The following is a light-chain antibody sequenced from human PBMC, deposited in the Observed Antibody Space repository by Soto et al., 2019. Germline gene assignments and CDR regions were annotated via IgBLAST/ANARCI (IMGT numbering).Light chain of an antibody. CDR1: QSVSSNY. V-gene: IGKV3-20*01. J-gene: IGKJ2*02. Sequence: EIVLTQSPGILSLSPGERATLSCRASQSVSSNYLAWFQQKPGQAPRLLITGASSRATGIPDRFSGSGSGTDFTLTISRLEPEDFAVYYCQQYGNSPCTFGQGTKVDIK. CDR3: QQYGNSPCT. CDR2: GAS.